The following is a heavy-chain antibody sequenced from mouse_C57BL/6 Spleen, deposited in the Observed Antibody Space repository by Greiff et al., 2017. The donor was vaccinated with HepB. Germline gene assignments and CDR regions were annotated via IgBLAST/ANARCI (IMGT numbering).Heavy chain of an antibody. Sequence: EVKVEESGEGLVKPGGSLKLSCAASGFTFSSYAMSWVRQTPEKRLEWVAYISSGGDYIYYADTVKGRFTISRDNARNTLYLQMSSLKSEDTAMYYCTRTGYYYAMDYWVQGTSVTVSS. CDR2: ISSGGDYI. CDR1: GFTFSSYA. J-gene: IGHJ4*01. CDR3: TRTGYYYAMDY. D-gene: IGHD2-2*01. V-gene: IGHV5-9-1*02.